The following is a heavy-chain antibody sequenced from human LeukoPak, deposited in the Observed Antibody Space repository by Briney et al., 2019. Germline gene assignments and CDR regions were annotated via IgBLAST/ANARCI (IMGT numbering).Heavy chain of an antibody. CDR3: ARLGSGYDGGVDY. V-gene: IGHV4-39*01. Sequence: SETLSLTCTVSGGSISSSSYYWGWIRQPPGKGLEWIGSIYYSGSTYYNPSLKSRVTISVDTSKNQFSLKLSSVTAADTAVYYCARLGSGYDGGVDYWGQGTLVTVSS. D-gene: IGHD5-12*01. J-gene: IGHJ4*02. CDR2: IYYSGST. CDR1: GGSISSSSYY.